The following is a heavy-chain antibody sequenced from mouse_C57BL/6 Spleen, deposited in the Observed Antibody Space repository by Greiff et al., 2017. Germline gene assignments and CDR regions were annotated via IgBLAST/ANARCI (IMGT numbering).Heavy chain of an antibody. V-gene: IGHV1-69*01. Sequence: VQLQQPGAELVMPGASVKLSCKASGYTFTSYWMHWVKQRPGQGLEWIGEIDPSDSYTNYNQKFKGKSTLTVDKSSSTAYMQLSSLTSEDSAVYYGASRGDYEAWFAYWGQGTLVTVSA. CDR1: GYTFTSYW. D-gene: IGHD2-4*01. J-gene: IGHJ3*01. CDR2: IDPSDSYT. CDR3: ASRGDYEAWFAY.